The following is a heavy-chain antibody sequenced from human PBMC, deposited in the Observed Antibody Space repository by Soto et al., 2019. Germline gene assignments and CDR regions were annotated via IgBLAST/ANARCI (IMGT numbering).Heavy chain of an antibody. Sequence: QVQLVQSGAEVKKPGASVKVSCKASGYTFTSYAMHWVRQAPGQRLEWMGWINAGNGNTKYSQKFQGRVTITRDTSASTAYMEVSSLRSEDTAVYYCARSIVVVTAADDWGQGTPVTVSS. CDR3: ARSIVVVTAADD. CDR1: GYTFTSYA. J-gene: IGHJ4*02. CDR2: INAGNGNT. D-gene: IGHD2-21*02. V-gene: IGHV1-3*01.